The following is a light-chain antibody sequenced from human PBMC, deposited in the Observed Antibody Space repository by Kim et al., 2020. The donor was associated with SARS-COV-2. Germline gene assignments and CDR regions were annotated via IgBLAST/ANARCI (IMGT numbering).Light chain of an antibody. V-gene: IGKV3-15*01. J-gene: IGKJ1*01. Sequence: GSPGERATLSCSASQSVSSNVAWYQQKPGQAPRLLIFDASARATGVPARFGGSGSGTDFTLTISSLQSEDFAVYYCHQYNNWPRTFGQGTKVDIK. CDR2: DAS. CDR3: HQYNNWPRT. CDR1: QSVSSN.